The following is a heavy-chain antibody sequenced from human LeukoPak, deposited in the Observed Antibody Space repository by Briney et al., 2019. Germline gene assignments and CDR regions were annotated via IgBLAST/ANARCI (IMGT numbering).Heavy chain of an antibody. D-gene: IGHD1-1*01. Sequence: PGGSLRLSCAASGFTFSSYAMSWVRQAPGKGLEWVSAISGSGGSTYYADSVKGRFTISRDDSKNTLYLQMNSLRAEDTAVYYCAKDMESLLTHFDYWGQGTLVTVSS. CDR2: ISGSGGST. V-gene: IGHV3-23*01. CDR3: AKDMESLLTHFDY. CDR1: GFTFSSYA. J-gene: IGHJ4*02.